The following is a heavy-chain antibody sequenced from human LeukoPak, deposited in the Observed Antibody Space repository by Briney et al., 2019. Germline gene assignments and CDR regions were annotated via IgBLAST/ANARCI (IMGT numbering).Heavy chain of an antibody. J-gene: IGHJ4*02. CDR2: ISDNGGRT. CDR1: GFTFSSYS. D-gene: IGHD1-14*01. CDR3: AKDFGRNLGGPGY. V-gene: IGHV3-23*01. Sequence: GGSLRLSCAASGFTFSSYSMNWVRQAPGGGLEWVSGISDNGGRTYYADSVKGRFAISRDDSKSTLYLQMNSLRGEDTAVYYCAKDFGRNLGGPGYWGRGTLVIVSS.